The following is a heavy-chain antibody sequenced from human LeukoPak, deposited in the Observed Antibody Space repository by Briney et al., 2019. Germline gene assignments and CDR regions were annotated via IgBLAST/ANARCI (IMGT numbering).Heavy chain of an antibody. CDR1: GFTFSSYG. CDR2: ISYDGSNK. D-gene: IGHD6-6*01. V-gene: IGHV3-30*03. Sequence: GGSLRLSCAASGFTFSSYGMHWVRQAPGKGLEWVAVISYDGSNKYYADSVKGRFTISRDNAKNSLYLQMNSLRAEDTAVYYCARDLEYTTSSGDYWGQGTLVIVSS. CDR3: ARDLEYTTSSGDY. J-gene: IGHJ4*02.